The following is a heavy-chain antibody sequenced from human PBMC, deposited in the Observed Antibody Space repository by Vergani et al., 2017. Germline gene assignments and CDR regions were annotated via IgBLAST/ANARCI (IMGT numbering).Heavy chain of an antibody. CDR2: LSLDGRDE. CDR3: ARGQCTNGICPIDH. Sequence: QVHLVESGGGIVQPGRSLRLSCVASGFTFGIHAMHWVRQAPGKGLEWVAVLSLDGRDEYYADSVKGRFTISRDNSKNTLSLQMRGLNTEDTALYYCARGQCTNGICPIDHWGQGTLVTVSS. J-gene: IGHJ4*02. CDR1: GFTFGIHA. D-gene: IGHD2-8*01. V-gene: IGHV3-30*04.